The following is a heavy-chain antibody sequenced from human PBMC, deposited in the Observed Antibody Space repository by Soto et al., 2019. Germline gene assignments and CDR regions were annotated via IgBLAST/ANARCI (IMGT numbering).Heavy chain of an antibody. Sequence: QVQLVQSGAEVKKPGSSVKGSCKASGGIFITYAISWLRQAPGQGLEWMGGIIPLFGTPNYAQRFQGRVTITEDESTSTAYMELSRLRSEDTAVYYCARDRDDYGSGNYYNRIDFWGQGTLVTVSS. D-gene: IGHD3-10*01. CDR2: IIPLFGTP. CDR1: GGIFITYA. CDR3: ARDRDDYGSGNYYNRIDF. J-gene: IGHJ4*02. V-gene: IGHV1-69*01.